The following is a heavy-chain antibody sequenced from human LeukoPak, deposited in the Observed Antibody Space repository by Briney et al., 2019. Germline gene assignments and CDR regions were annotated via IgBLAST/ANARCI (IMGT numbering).Heavy chain of an antibody. V-gene: IGHV1-18*01. Sequence: ASVKVSCKASGYTFTSYGISWVRQAPGQGLEWMGWISAYNGNTNYAQKLQGRVTMTRNTSISTAYMELSSLRSEDTAVYYCARGPGRHYYYYYYMDVWGKGTTVTISS. CDR2: ISAYNGNT. D-gene: IGHD3-10*01. CDR1: GYTFTSYG. J-gene: IGHJ6*03. CDR3: ARGPGRHYYYYYYMDV.